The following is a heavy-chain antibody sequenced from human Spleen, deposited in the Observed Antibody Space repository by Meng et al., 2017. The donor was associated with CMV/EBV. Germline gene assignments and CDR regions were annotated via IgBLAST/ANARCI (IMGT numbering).Heavy chain of an antibody. V-gene: IGHV3-30*04. Sequence: GESLKISCAASGFTFSTFALHWVRQAPGKGLEWVAVTSYEGGHTYYVDSVKGRFTISRDNSKNTLYLQMNGLRAEDTAVYYCARDPEGGGDAFDIWGQGTMVTVSS. J-gene: IGHJ3*02. CDR2: TSYEGGHT. CDR3: ARDPEGGGDAFDI. CDR1: GFTFSTFA. D-gene: IGHD2-15*01.